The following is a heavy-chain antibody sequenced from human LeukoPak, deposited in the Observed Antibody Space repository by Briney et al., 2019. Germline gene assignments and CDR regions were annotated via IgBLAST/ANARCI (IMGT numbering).Heavy chain of an antibody. D-gene: IGHD1-7*01. Sequence: EASVKVSCKASGYTFTSYDINWVRQATGQGLEWMGWMNPNSGNTGYAQKFQGRVTITRNTSISTAYMELSSLRSEDTAVYYCARGALELHYYYYYYMDVWGKGTTVTVSS. CDR1: GYTFTSYD. CDR3: ARGALELHYYYYYYMDV. CDR2: MNPNSGNT. J-gene: IGHJ6*03. V-gene: IGHV1-8*03.